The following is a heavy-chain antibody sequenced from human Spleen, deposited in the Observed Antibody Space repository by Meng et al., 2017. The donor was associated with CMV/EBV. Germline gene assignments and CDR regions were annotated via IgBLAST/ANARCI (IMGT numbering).Heavy chain of an antibody. J-gene: IGHJ4*02. CDR1: GFTFNNYA. Sequence: GESLKISCVASGFTFNNYAMSWVRQVPGKGLEWVSSLSGRTSNPYYAGSVRGRFSISRDNSKNTLYLRMNSLRVEDTAVYYCAKEGRAWTPFDWGQGTLVTVSS. CDR2: LSGRTSNP. V-gene: IGHV3-23*01. D-gene: IGHD1-1*01. CDR3: AKEGRAWTPFD.